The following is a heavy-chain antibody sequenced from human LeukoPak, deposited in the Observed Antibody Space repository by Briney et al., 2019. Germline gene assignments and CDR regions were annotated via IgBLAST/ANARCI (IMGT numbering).Heavy chain of an antibody. CDR3: ATSYTGAWKY. J-gene: IGHJ4*02. D-gene: IGHD6-19*01. CDR2: IYPGDSDT. Sequence: GEPLMVSCKGSGYSFINYWIGWVRQMPGKGLEWMGIIYPGDSDTRYSPSFQGQVTISADKSISTAYLQWSSLKASDTAMYYCATSYTGAWKYWGQGTLVTVSS. V-gene: IGHV5-51*01. CDR1: GYSFINYW.